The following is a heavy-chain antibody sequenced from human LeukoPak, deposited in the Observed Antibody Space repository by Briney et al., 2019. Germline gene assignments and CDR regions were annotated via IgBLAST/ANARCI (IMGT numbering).Heavy chain of an antibody. CDR2: ISQDGSKR. J-gene: IGHJ4*02. CDR3: VREPGPGYFDY. V-gene: IGHV3-30*03. D-gene: IGHD6-13*01. Sequence: GGSLRLSCVASGFSFGKYWMSWVRQAPGKGLEWVAVISQDGSKRHYADSVRGRFTISRDNSRNTLYLEMNSLRAGDTAVYYCVREPGPGYFDYWGRGTLVTVSS. CDR1: GFSFGKYW.